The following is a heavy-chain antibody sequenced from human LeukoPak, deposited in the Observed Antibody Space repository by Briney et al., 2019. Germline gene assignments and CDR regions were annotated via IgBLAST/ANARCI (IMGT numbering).Heavy chain of an antibody. J-gene: IGHJ3*02. Sequence: PGGSLRLSCAASGFTVSSNYMSWVRQAPGKGLEWVSVIYSGGSTYYADSVKGRFTISRDNSKNTLYLQMNSLRAEDTAVYYCARSHYYDSNDAFDIWGQGTMVTVSS. CDR3: ARSHYYDSNDAFDI. CDR2: IYSGGST. D-gene: IGHD3-22*01. CDR1: GFTVSSNY. V-gene: IGHV3-53*01.